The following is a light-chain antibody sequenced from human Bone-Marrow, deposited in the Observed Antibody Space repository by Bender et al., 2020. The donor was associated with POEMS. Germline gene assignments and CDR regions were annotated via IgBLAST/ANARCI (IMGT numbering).Light chain of an antibody. V-gene: IGLV2-14*02. CDR3: AVWDDGLVGWV. J-gene: IGLJ3*02. CDR1: TSDVGSYNV. Sequence: QSALTQPASVSGSPGQSITISCTGTTSDVGSYNVVSWYQQHPGKAPKVIIFEGTKRPSGVPDRFSGSKSGTSASLAISRIQSEDEADYYCAVWDDGLVGWVFGGGTKLTVL. CDR2: EGT.